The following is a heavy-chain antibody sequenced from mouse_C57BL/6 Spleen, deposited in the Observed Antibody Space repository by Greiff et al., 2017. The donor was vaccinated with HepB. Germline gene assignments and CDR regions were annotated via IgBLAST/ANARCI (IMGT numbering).Heavy chain of an antibody. CDR1: GYTFTSYW. CDR3: AIPLYYGSTDWYFDV. D-gene: IGHD1-1*01. Sequence: QVQLQQPGPELVKPGASVKLSCKASGYTFTSYWMHWVKQRPGQGLEWIGNINPSNGGTNYNEKFKSKATLTVDKSSSTAYMQLSSLTSEDSAVYYCAIPLYYGSTDWYFDVWGTGTTVTVSS. J-gene: IGHJ1*03. CDR2: INPSNGGT. V-gene: IGHV1-53*01.